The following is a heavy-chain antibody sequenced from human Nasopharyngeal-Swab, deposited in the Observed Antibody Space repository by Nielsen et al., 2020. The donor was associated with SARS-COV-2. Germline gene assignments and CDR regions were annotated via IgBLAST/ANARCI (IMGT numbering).Heavy chain of an antibody. V-gene: IGHV5-51*01. D-gene: IGHD3-10*01. CDR2: IYPGDSDT. CDR1: GYRFSTYW. CDR3: AIDYGSGTYGLDV. J-gene: IGHJ6*02. Sequence: GESLKISCKGSGYRFSTYWINWVLQMPGKGLEWMGIIYPGDSDTRYSPSFQGQVSISVDKSITTAYLQWNGLKASDTATYFCAIDYGSGTYGLDVWCQGTRVTVSS.